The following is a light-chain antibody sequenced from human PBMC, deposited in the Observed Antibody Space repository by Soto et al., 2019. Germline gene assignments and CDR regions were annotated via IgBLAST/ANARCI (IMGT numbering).Light chain of an antibody. CDR1: SSDVGGYNY. CDR2: EVS. CDR3: YSYTSSSTLV. J-gene: IGLJ1*01. V-gene: IGLV2-14*01. Sequence: QSVLTQPASVSGSPGQSITISCTGTSSDVGGYNYVSWYQQHPGKAPKLMIYEVSNRPSGVSNRFSGSKSGNTASLTISGLQAEDDADYYCYSYTSSSTLVFGTGTKVTVL.